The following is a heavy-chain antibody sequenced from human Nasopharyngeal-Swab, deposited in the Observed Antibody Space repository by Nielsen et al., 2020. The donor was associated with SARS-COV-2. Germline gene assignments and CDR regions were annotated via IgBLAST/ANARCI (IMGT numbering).Heavy chain of an antibody. V-gene: IGHV4-39*07. J-gene: IGHJ6*03. CDR3: ARGRNYYYYYYMDV. CDR2: IYYSGST. CDR1: GGSISSSSYY. Sequence: SETLSLTCTVSGGSISSSSYYWGWIRQPPGKGLEWIGSIYYSGSTYYNPSLKSRVTISVDTSKNQFSLKLSSVTAADTAVYYCARGRNYYYYYYMDVWGKGTTVTVSS.